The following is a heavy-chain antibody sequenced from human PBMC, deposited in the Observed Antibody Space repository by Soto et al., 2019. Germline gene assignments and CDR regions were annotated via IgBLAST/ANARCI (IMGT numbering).Heavy chain of an antibody. CDR3: ATYERINGSGFGMDV. D-gene: IGHD3-10*01. J-gene: IGHJ6*02. V-gene: IGHV4-31*03. Sequence: QVQLQESGPGLVKPSQTLSLTCTVSGGSISSGGYYWSWIRQHPGKGLEWIGYIYYSGSTYYNPSLKSRVTISVDPSKNQFSLKLSSVTAADTAVYYGATYERINGSGFGMDVWGQGTTVTVSS. CDR1: GGSISSGGYY. CDR2: IYYSGST.